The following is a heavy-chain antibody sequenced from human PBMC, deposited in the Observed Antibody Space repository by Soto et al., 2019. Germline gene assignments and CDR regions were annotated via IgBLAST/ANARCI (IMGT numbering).Heavy chain of an antibody. D-gene: IGHD3-22*01. CDR3: ARDLDSSGYYSHFDY. CDR2: ISAYNGNT. V-gene: IGHV1-18*01. Sequence: EASVKVSCKASGYTFTSYGISWVRQAPGQGLEWMGWISAYNGNTNYAQKLQGRVTMTTDTSTSTAYMELRSLRSDDTAVYYCARDLDSSGYYSHFDYWGQGTLVTVSS. J-gene: IGHJ4*02. CDR1: GYTFTSYG.